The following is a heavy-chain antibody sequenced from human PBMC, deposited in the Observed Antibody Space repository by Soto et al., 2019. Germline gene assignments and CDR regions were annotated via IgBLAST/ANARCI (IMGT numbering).Heavy chain of an antibody. J-gene: IGHJ4*02. Sequence: ASVKVSCKASGYSLSSYYMHWVRQAPGQGLEWMGITNPSDGSTNYAQRFQGRVTMASDTSTSTVYMEMSSLRSEDTAMYYCARSYVTSRPIDFWGQGXLVTVYS. V-gene: IGHV1-46*01. CDR1: GYSLSSYY. CDR2: TNPSDGST. D-gene: IGHD3-10*02. CDR3: ARSYVTSRPIDF.